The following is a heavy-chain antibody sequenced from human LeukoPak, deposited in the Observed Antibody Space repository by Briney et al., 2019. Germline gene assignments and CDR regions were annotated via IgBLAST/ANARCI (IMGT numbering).Heavy chain of an antibody. CDR1: GCSISSSSYY. J-gene: IGHJ6*03. CDR2: IYYSGST. D-gene: IGHD3-22*01. CDR3: ARGGGVDYCSSGYYWRYYYMHV. Sequence: SETLSLTCTVSGCSISSSSYYWGRMPQPPGKGLEWIVRIYYSGSTNYHPSLNSLISISGETSNNQYSLKQSSVSAADTAVYYCARGGGVDYCSSGYYWRYYYMHVWVKGRTLTV. V-gene: IGHV4-39*07.